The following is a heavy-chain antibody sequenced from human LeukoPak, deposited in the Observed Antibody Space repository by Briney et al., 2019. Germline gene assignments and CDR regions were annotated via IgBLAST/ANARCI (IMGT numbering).Heavy chain of an antibody. V-gene: IGHV1-2*02. CDR2: INPNSGDT. Sequence: GASVNVSCKASGYTFTGYYMHWVRQAPEHGLEWMGWINPNSGDTNYALKFQDRVTMTRNTSISTADMALSRLRSDDTAVYYCARDLDDSSGYWPLNYWGQGTQVTVSS. CDR1: GYTFTGYY. CDR3: ARDLDDSSGYWPLNY. J-gene: IGHJ4*02. D-gene: IGHD3-22*01.